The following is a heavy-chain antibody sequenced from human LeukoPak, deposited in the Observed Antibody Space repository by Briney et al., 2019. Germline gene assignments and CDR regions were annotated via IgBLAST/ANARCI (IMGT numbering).Heavy chain of an antibody. J-gene: IGHJ4*02. D-gene: IGHD3-22*01. Sequence: GGSLRLSCAASGFTFSSYAMSWVRQAPGKGLEWVSAISGSGGSTYYADSVKGRFTISRDNSKNTLYLQMNSLRAEDTAVYYCAKADSNYYDSCGYYYVGYWGQGTLVTVSS. CDR1: GFTFSSYA. CDR2: ISGSGGST. V-gene: IGHV3-23*01. CDR3: AKADSNYYDSCGYYYVGY.